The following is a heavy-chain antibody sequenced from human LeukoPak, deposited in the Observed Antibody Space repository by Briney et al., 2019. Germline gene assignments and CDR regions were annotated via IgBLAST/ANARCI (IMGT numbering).Heavy chain of an antibody. CDR3: ARAGYCTGGVCYADAFEI. J-gene: IGHJ3*02. V-gene: IGHV4-34*01. Sequence: PSETLSLTCAVYGGSFSSYYWSWIRQPPGKGLEWIGEIYHSGSTNYNPSLKSRVTISIDTSKNQFSLQMSSVSAADTAVYYCARAGYCTGGVCYADAFEICGPGRIFTVSS. CDR1: GGSFSSYY. D-gene: IGHD2-8*02. CDR2: IYHSGST.